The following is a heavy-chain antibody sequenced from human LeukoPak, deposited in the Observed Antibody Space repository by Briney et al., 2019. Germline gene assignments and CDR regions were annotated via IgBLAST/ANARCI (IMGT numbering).Heavy chain of an antibody. CDR3: ASGRNYYDSSGSFDY. CDR2: INPNSGGT. D-gene: IGHD3-22*01. Sequence: GASVKVFCKASGYTFTGYYMHWVRQAPRQGLEWMGWINPNSGGTNYAQKFQGRVTMTRDTSISTAYMELSRLRSDDTAVYYCASGRNYYDSSGSFDYWGQGTLVTVSS. V-gene: IGHV1-2*02. J-gene: IGHJ4*02. CDR1: GYTFTGYY.